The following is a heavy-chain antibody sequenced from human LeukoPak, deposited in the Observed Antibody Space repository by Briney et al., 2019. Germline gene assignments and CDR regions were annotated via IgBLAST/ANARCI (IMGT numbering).Heavy chain of an antibody. V-gene: IGHV3-23*01. Sequence: PGGSLRLSCAASGFTFTDYAITWVRQAPGKGLEWVSAISGSGGTTYYADSVKGRFTISRDNSKNTLYLQMNSLRAEDTAVHYCAKRWQGNSRALDYWGQGTLVTVSS. J-gene: IGHJ4*02. CDR2: ISGSGGTT. D-gene: IGHD4-23*01. CDR3: AKRWQGNSRALDY. CDR1: GFTFTDYA.